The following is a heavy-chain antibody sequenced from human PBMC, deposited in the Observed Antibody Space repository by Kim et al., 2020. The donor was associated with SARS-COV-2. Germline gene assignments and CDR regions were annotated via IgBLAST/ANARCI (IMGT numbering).Heavy chain of an antibody. Sequence: GESLKISCKGSGYSFTSYWIGWVRQMPGKGLEWMGIIYPGDSDTRYSPSFQGQVTISADKSISTAYLQWSSLKASDTAMYYCARQRWGYSSSAASPHDAFDIWGQGTMVTVSS. D-gene: IGHD6-6*01. CDR3: ARQRWGYSSSAASPHDAFDI. CDR1: GYSFTSYW. CDR2: IYPGDSDT. V-gene: IGHV5-51*01. J-gene: IGHJ3*02.